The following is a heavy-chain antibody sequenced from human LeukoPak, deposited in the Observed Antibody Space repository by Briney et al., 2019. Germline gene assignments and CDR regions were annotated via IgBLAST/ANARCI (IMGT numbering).Heavy chain of an antibody. J-gene: IGHJ4*02. V-gene: IGHV4-4*07. CDR3: ARVQNSLGGYSGYDAFDY. D-gene: IGHD5-12*01. CDR1: GGSISSYY. CDR2: IYSSGST. Sequence: SETLSLTCTVSGGSISSYYWSWTRQPAGKGLEWIGRIYSSGSTYYNPSLKSRVTMSVDTSKNQFSLKLSSVTAADTAVYYCARVQNSLGGYSGYDAFDYWGQGTLVTVSS.